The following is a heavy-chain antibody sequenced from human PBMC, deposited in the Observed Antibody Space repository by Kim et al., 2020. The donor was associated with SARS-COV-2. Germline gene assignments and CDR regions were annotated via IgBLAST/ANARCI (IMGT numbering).Heavy chain of an antibody. CDR2: IYYSGST. V-gene: IGHV4-31*03. CDR1: GGSISSGGYY. Sequence: SETLSLTCTVSGGSISSGGYYWSWIRQHPGKGLEWIGYIYYSGSTYYNPSLKSRITISVDTSKNQFSLKLSSVTAADTAVYYCAREGNSGGVSKDAFDIWGQGTMVTVSS. D-gene: IGHD2-15*01. J-gene: IGHJ3*02. CDR3: AREGNSGGVSKDAFDI.